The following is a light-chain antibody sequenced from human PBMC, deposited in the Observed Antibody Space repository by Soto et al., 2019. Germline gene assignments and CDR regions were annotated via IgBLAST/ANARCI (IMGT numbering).Light chain of an antibody. V-gene: IGLV1-36*01. J-gene: IGLJ3*02. CDR1: SSNIGNNA. CDR2: SDD. CDR3: AAWDGRLKEV. Sequence: QSVLTQPPSVSEAPRQRVTISCSGSSSNIGNNAVNWYQQLPGKAPKLLIYSDDLLPSGVSDRFSGSKSGTSASLAISGLQSEDEAVYYCAAWDGRLKEVFGGGTKLTVL.